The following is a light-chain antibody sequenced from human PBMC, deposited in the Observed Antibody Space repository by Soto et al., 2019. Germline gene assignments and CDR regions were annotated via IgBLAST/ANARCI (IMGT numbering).Light chain of an antibody. CDR3: CSYAGSNTGV. CDR1: SSDVGGYNY. CDR2: DVS. Sequence: QSALTQPRSVSGSPGQSVTISCTGTSSDVGGYNYVSWYQQHPGKAPKLTIYDVSNRPSGVPDRFSGSKSGNTASLTISGLQAEDEADYYCCSYAGSNTGVFGGGTKVTVL. J-gene: IGLJ3*02. V-gene: IGLV2-11*01.